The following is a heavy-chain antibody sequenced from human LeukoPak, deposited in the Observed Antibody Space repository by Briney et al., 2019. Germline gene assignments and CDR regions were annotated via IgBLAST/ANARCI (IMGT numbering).Heavy chain of an antibody. D-gene: IGHD3-3*01. J-gene: IGHJ6*03. CDR2: IKSKTDGGTT. V-gene: IGHV3-15*01. Sequence: GGSLRLSCAASGFTFSNAWMSWVRQAPGKGLEWVGRIKSKTDGGTTDYAAPVKGRFTISRHDSKNTLYLQMNSLKTEDTAVYYCTTYDFWSGYYMGPWYYYYYMDVWGKGTTVTVSS. CDR3: TTYDFWSGYYMGPWYYYYYMDV. CDR1: GFTFSNAW.